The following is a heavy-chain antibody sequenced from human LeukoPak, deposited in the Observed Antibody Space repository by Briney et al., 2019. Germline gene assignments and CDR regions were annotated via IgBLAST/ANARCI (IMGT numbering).Heavy chain of an antibody. V-gene: IGHV3-30*18. D-gene: IGHD3-22*01. CDR2: ISYDGSNK. CDR3: AKAPFDYYDSSGYNDY. J-gene: IGHJ4*02. Sequence: GGSLRLSCAASGFTFSSYGMHWVRQAPGKGLEWVAVISYDGSNKYYADSVKGRFTISRDNSKNTLYLQMNSLRAEDTAVYYCAKAPFDYYDSSGYNDYWGQGTLVTVSS. CDR1: GFTFSSYG.